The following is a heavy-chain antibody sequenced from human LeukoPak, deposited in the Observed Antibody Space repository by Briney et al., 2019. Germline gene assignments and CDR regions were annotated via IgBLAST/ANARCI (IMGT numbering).Heavy chain of an antibody. CDR3: VTDRRGILVRGTTFDY. J-gene: IGHJ4*02. CDR2: ISSNGGST. Sequence: GGSLRLSCSAPGFTFSSYAMHWVRQAPGKGLEYVSAISSNGGSTYYADSVKGRFTISRDNSKNTLYLQMSSLRAEDTAVYYCVTDRRGILVRGTTFDYWGQGTLVTVSS. V-gene: IGHV3-64D*06. CDR1: GFTFSSYA. D-gene: IGHD3-10*01.